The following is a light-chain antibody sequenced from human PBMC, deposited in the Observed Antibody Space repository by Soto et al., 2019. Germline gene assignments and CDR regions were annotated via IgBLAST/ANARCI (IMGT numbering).Light chain of an antibody. V-gene: IGKV1-27*01. J-gene: IGKJ1*01. CDR2: AAS. Sequence: DIQMTQSPSSLSASVGDRATITCRASQSISNNLAWYQQKPGKVPKLLIYAASTLHSGLPSRFSGSGSGTVFTLTISMLQPEYVATYYCQKYNGAPWTFGQGTKVEIE. CDR1: QSISNN. CDR3: QKYNGAPWT.